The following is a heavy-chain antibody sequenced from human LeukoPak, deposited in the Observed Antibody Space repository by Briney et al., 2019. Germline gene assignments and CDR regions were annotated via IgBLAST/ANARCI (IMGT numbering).Heavy chain of an antibody. CDR2: ISSSGSTI. CDR3: ARDLSWYYDFWSGYPSVAPPGY. V-gene: IGHV3-11*01. Sequence: GGSLRLSCAASGFTFSDYYMGWIRQAPGKGLEWVSYISSSGSTIYYADSVKGRFTISRDNAKNSLYLQMNSLRAEDTAVYYCARDLSWYYDFWSGYPSVAPPGYWGQGTLVTVSS. J-gene: IGHJ4*02. D-gene: IGHD3-3*01. CDR1: GFTFSDYY.